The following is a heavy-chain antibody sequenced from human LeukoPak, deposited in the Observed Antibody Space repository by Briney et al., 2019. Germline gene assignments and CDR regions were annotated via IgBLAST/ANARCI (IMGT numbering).Heavy chain of an antibody. J-gene: IGHJ4*02. CDR3: AKEHLKYANDNRGSFDY. CDR2: ITRGGSP. Sequence: GGSLRLSCVASGFPFSETAMTWVRQAPGKGLEWLSVITRGGSPYYADSVRGRFTISRDNARNTVYLQLNSLRNEDTALYYCAKEHLKYANDNRGSFDYWGQGTLVTVSS. V-gene: IGHV3-23*01. CDR1: GFPFSETA. D-gene: IGHD3-22*01.